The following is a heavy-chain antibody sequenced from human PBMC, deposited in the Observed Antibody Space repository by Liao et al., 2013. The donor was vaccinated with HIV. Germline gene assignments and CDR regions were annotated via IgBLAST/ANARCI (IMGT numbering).Heavy chain of an antibody. Sequence: QLQLQESGPGLVKPSETLSLTCTVSGGSISSNSYYYWGWIRQPPGKGRGVDWEVFIYGGSTDYNPSLKSRVTISIDTSKNHFSLKLSSVTAADTAVYYCARSTVDYSYFDLWGRWHPRSLSPQ. CDR2: FIYGGST. CDR1: GGSISSNSYY. J-gene: IGHJ2*01. D-gene: IGHD4-11*01. V-gene: IGHV4-39*07. CDR3: ARSTVDYSYFDL.